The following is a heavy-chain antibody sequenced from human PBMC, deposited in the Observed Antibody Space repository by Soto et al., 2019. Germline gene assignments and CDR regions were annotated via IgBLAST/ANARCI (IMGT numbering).Heavy chain of an antibody. V-gene: IGHV3-9*01. J-gene: IGHJ3*02. CDR1: RFTFGDYG. CDR3: AKDMAGTTDAFDI. CDR2: ISRDGDSI. Sequence: GGSLRLSCAATRFTFGDYGMHWVRQPPGKGLEWVSGISRDGDSIGYADSVRGRFTVSRDNAKNSLYLQMNSLKPEDTAVYYCAKDMAGTTDAFDIWGQGTVVTVSS. D-gene: IGHD1-1*01.